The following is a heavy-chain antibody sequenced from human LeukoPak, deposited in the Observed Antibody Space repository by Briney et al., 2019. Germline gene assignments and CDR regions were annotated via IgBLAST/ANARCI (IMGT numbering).Heavy chain of an antibody. CDR3: ARVTGGDVVLFDI. V-gene: IGHV1-2*02. D-gene: IGHD2-21*02. CDR1: GYTFTVYY. CDR2: INPNSGGT. J-gene: IGHJ3*02. Sequence: ASVKVSCKASGYTFTVYYMHWVRQAPGQGLEWMGWINPNSGGTNYAQKFQGRVTMTRDTSISTAYLEVSRLSSDDTAVYYCARVTGGDVVLFDIWGQGTMVTVSS.